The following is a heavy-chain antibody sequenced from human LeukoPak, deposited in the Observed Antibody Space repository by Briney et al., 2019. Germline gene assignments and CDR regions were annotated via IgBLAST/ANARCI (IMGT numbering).Heavy chain of an antibody. CDR2: INHSGST. D-gene: IGHD3-22*01. CDR1: GGSFSGYY. V-gene: IGHV4-34*01. Sequence: PSETLSLTCAVYGGSFSGYYWSWIRQPPGKGLEWIGEINHSGSTNYNPSLKSRVTISVDTSKNQFSLKLSSVTAADTAVYYCARHLPYYDSSGYYFLSYFDYWGQGTLVTVSA. J-gene: IGHJ4*02. CDR3: ARHLPYYDSSGYYFLSYFDY.